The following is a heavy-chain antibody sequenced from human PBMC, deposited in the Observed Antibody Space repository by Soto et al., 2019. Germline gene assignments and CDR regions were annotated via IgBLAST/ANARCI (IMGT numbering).Heavy chain of an antibody. V-gene: IGHV3-30*18. CDR3: AKVGSDAGTEPFWFDP. CDR1: GFTFSSYG. D-gene: IGHD1-26*01. J-gene: IGHJ5*02. Sequence: QVQLVESGGGMVQPGRSLRLSCAASGFTFSSYGMHWVRQAPGKGLEWVAVISYDGSNKYYADSVKGRFTISRDNSKNTLYLQMNSLRAEDTAVYYCAKVGSDAGTEPFWFDPWGQGTLVTVSS. CDR2: ISYDGSNK.